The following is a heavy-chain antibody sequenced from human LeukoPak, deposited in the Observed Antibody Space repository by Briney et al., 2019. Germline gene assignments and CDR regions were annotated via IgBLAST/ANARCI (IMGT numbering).Heavy chain of an antibody. CDR1: GFTFSSYA. CDR2: ISGSGGST. V-gene: IGHV3-23*01. D-gene: IGHD1-7*01. CDR3: VKDAGNYGYYFDF. J-gene: IGHJ4*02. Sequence: GGSLRLSCAASGFTFSSYAMSWVRQAPGKGLEWVSAISGSGGSTYYADSVKGRFTISRDNSKNTLYLQMNSLRAEDTALYYCVKDAGNYGYYFDFWGQGTLVTVFS.